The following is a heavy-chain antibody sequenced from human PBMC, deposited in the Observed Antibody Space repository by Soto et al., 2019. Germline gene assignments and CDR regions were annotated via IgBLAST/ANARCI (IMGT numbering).Heavy chain of an antibody. CDR2: INPGGGRT. CDR1: GYTFTRDY. J-gene: IGHJ4*02. CDR3: ARGPSCGGDCYLFDY. Sequence: ASVKVSCKASGYTFTRDYVHWVRQAPGQGLEWVAMINPGGGRTNYAQMFQGRVTLTRDTSTGTVDMELSSLTSDDTAVYYCARGPSCGGDCYLFDYWGQASLVTVSS. D-gene: IGHD2-21*02. V-gene: IGHV1-46*01.